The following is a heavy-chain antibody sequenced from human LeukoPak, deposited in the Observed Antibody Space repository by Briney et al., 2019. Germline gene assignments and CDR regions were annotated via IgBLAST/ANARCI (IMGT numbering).Heavy chain of an antibody. CDR1: GFTFSSYS. CDR2: ISSSGSYI. D-gene: IGHD3/OR15-3a*01. Sequence: GGSLRLSCAASGFTFSSYSMNWVRQAPGKGLEWVSSISSSGSYIYYGDTVKGRFTISRDNAKNSLYLQMNSLRAEDTAVYYCARDGRPWGQGTLVTVSS. J-gene: IGHJ5*02. CDR3: ARDGRP. V-gene: IGHV3-21*01.